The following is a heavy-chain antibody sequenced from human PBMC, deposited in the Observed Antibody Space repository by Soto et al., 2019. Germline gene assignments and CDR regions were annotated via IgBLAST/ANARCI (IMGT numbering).Heavy chain of an antibody. CDR1: GGSISSYY. CDR2: IYYSGST. CDR3: ARQGDGYYYYGMDV. Sequence: SETLSLTCTVSGGSISSYYWSWIRQPPGKGLEWIGYIYYSGSTNYNPSLKSRVTISVDTSKNQFSLKLSSVTAADTAVYYCARQGDGYYYYGMDVWGQGTTVTVS. J-gene: IGHJ6*02. D-gene: IGHD1-26*01. V-gene: IGHV4-59*08.